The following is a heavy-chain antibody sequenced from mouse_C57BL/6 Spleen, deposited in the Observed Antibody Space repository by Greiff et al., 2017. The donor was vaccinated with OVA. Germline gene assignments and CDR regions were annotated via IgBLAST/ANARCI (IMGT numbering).Heavy chain of an antibody. J-gene: IGHJ1*03. CDR2: IYPGSGST. CDR1: GYTFTSYW. CDR3: VRSGTTVVPYWYFDV. D-gene: IGHD1-1*01. Sequence: QVQLQQPGAELVKPGASVKMSCKASGYTFTSYWITWVKQRPGQGLEWIGDIYPGSGSTNYNEKFKSKATLTVDTSSSTAYMQLSSLTSEDSAVYYCVRSGTTVVPYWYFDVWGTGTTVTVSS. V-gene: IGHV1-55*01.